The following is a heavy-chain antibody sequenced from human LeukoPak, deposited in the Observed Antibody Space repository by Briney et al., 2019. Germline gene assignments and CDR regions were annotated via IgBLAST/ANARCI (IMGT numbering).Heavy chain of an antibody. Sequence: PGGSLRLSCAASGFTFSTYWMSWVRQAPGKGLEWVSVIYSGGSTYCADSVKGRFTISRDNSKNTLYLQMNSLRAEDTAVYYCAKTLSSGWYFFWGQGTLVTVSS. D-gene: IGHD6-19*01. CDR1: GFTFSTYW. J-gene: IGHJ4*02. CDR3: AKTLSSGWYFF. V-gene: IGHV3-66*01. CDR2: IYSGGST.